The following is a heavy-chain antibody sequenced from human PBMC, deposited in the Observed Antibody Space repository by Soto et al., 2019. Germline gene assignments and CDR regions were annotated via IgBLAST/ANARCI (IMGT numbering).Heavy chain of an antibody. CDR1: GGSFSYYA. CDR3: ATNAAGDVLNWFDP. D-gene: IGHD2-21*02. J-gene: IGHJ5*02. Sequence: QVQLVQSGAEVKKPGTSVKVSCKASGGSFSYYAIIWVRQAPGQGLEWMGGIIPMFGTTNYAQRFQGRVTMTADGPTTTAYLEVRSLRSEDTAVYYCATNAAGDVLNWFDPWGQGTLVTVSS. CDR2: IIPMFGTT. V-gene: IGHV1-69*01.